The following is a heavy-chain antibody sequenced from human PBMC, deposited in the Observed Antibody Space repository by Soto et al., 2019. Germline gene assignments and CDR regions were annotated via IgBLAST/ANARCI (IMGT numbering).Heavy chain of an antibody. CDR3: AKEDGYCSSSSCPFGLDV. D-gene: IGHD2-2*03. CDR1: GFTFSSYA. Sequence: PGGSLRLSCEVSGFTFSSYAMSWVRQAPGRGLEWVSSISGSGGSTYHADSVNGRFTISRDNSKNTLYLQMNSLRADDTAVYFCAKEDGYCSSSSCPFGLDVWGQGTTVTVSS. J-gene: IGHJ6*02. V-gene: IGHV3-23*01. CDR2: ISGSGGST.